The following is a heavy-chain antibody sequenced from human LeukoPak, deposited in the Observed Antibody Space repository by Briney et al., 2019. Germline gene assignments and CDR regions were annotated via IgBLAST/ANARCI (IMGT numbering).Heavy chain of an antibody. V-gene: IGHV3-21*01. D-gene: IGHD3-22*01. J-gene: IGHJ4*02. CDR1: GFTFISYA. CDR2: ISVRSNYI. Sequence: RGSLRLSSAASGFTFISYAMSWVRQSPGEGLEWGSSISVRSNYIYYADSVRGRFRISRDDARDSLYLQMNSLRAEDTAGYYCVRLRRNSDTSGFYYYYDFWGQGTLVTVSS. CDR3: VRLRRNSDTSGFYYYYDF.